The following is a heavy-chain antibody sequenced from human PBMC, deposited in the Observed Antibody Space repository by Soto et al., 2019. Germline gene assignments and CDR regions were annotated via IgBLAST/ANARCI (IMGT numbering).Heavy chain of an antibody. Sequence: PSETLSLTCTVSGVPISTDDYYWTWIRQPPGKGLEWIGYIYYSGSTYYNWSLKSRVTISADTSENKFSLTLKSVTAADTAVYFCARDFERSAIGPWGQGTSVTVSS. CDR2: IYYSGST. J-gene: IGHJ5*02. CDR1: GVPISTDDYY. D-gene: IGHD3-9*01. CDR3: ARDFERSAIGP. V-gene: IGHV4-30-4*01.